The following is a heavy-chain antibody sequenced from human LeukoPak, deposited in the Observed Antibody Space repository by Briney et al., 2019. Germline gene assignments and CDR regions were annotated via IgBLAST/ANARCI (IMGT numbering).Heavy chain of an antibody. J-gene: IGHJ3*02. V-gene: IGHV4-4*02. Sequence: SETLSLTCAVSGGSISSSNWWSWVRQPPGKGLEWIGEIYHSGSTNYNPSLKSRVTISVDKSKNQFSLKLSSVTAADTAVYYCAREKGSLGYCSGGSCYSSGVSAFDIWGQGTMVTVSS. CDR2: IYHSGST. D-gene: IGHD2-15*01. CDR3: AREKGSLGYCSGGSCYSSGVSAFDI. CDR1: GGSISSSNW.